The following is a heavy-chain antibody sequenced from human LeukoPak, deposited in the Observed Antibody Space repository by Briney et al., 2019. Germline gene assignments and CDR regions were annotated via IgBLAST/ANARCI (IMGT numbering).Heavy chain of an antibody. CDR2: IYYSGST. Sequence: SETLSLTCTVSGGSISSYYWSWIRQPPGKGLEWIGYIYYSGSTNYNPSLKGRVTISVDTSKNQFSLKLSSVTAADTAVYYCARGRLQLWLPEDAFDIWGQGTMVTVSS. J-gene: IGHJ3*02. V-gene: IGHV4-59*01. D-gene: IGHD5-18*01. CDR1: GGSISSYY. CDR3: ARGRLQLWLPEDAFDI.